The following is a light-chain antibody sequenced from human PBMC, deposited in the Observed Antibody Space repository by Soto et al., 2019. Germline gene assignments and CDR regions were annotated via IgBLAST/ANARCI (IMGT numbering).Light chain of an antibody. CDR3: QQYNNWSSYT. CDR1: QSVSTN. J-gene: IGKJ2*01. Sequence: EIVMTQSPATLSVSPGERATLSCRASQSVSTNLAWYQQKPGQAPRLLIYGASTRATGIPARFSGGGSGTDFILTLSSLQSEDFAVYYCQQYNNWSSYTFGQGTKLEIK. CDR2: GAS. V-gene: IGKV3-15*01.